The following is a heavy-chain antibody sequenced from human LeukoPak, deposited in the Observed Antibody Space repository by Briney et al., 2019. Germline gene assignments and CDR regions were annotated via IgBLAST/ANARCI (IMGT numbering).Heavy chain of an antibody. CDR2: ISSSSSTI. CDR1: GFTFSSYS. CDR3: ARDRKYYDILTGYGFDAFDI. Sequence: GGSLRLSCAASGFTFSSYSMNWVRQAPGKGLEWVSYISSSSSTIYYADSVKGRFTISRDNAKNSLYLQMNSLRAEDTAVYYCARDRKYYDILTGYGFDAFDIWGQGTMVTVSS. V-gene: IGHV3-48*04. J-gene: IGHJ3*02. D-gene: IGHD3-9*01.